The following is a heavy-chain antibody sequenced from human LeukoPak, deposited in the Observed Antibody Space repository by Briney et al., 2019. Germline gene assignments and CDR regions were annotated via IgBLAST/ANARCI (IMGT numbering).Heavy chain of an antibody. CDR3: ARLADCSGGSCLLFGY. D-gene: IGHD2-15*01. V-gene: IGHV4-59*01. CDR2: IYYSGT. CDR1: GGSISSYY. Sequence: SETLSLTCTVSGGSISSYYWSWIRQPPGKGLEWIGHIYYSGTNYNPSLKSRVTISVDTSKNQFSLKLTSVTAADTAVYYCARLADCSGGSCLLFGYWGQGTLVTVSS. J-gene: IGHJ4*02.